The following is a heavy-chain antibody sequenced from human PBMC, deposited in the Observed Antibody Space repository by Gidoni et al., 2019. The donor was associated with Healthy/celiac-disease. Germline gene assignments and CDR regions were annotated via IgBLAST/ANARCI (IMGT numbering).Heavy chain of an antibody. CDR2: ISYDGSNK. D-gene: IGHD6-19*01. CDR3: AREREQWLVGNWFDP. J-gene: IGHJ5*02. CDR1: GFTFSSYA. V-gene: IGHV3-30-3*01. Sequence: QVQLVESGGGVVQPGRSLRLSCAASGFTFSSYAMHWVRQAPGKGLEWVAVISYDGSNKYYADSGKGRFTISRDNSKNTLYLQMNSLRAEDTAVYYCAREREQWLVGNWFDPWGQGTLVTVSS.